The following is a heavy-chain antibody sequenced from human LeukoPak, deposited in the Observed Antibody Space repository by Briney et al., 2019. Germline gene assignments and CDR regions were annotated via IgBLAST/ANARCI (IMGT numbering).Heavy chain of an antibody. Sequence: AGGSLRLSCAASGFTFSTYSMNWVRQAPGKGLEYVSYISSSSSTIHYADSVKGRFTISRDNAKNTLYLQMNSLRAEDTAVYYCARHNYGYDYWGQGTLVTVSS. CDR1: GFTFSTYS. D-gene: IGHD3-10*01. CDR2: ISSSSSTI. CDR3: ARHNYGYDY. J-gene: IGHJ4*02. V-gene: IGHV3-48*04.